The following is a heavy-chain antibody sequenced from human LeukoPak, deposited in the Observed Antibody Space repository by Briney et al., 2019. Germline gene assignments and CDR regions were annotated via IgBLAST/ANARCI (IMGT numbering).Heavy chain of an antibody. D-gene: IGHD3-9*01. CDR1: GYTFTSYD. J-gene: IGHJ6*04. Sequence: ASVKVSCKASGYTFTSYDINWVRQATGQGLEWMGWMNPNSGNTGYAQKFQGRVTMTRNTSISTAYMELSSLRSGDTAVYYCGRAHHTYYDFLTVYYRDYYYYGMDVGAKGPTVPV. CDR3: GRAHHTYYDFLTVYYRDYYYYGMDV. CDR2: MNPNSGNT. V-gene: IGHV1-8*01.